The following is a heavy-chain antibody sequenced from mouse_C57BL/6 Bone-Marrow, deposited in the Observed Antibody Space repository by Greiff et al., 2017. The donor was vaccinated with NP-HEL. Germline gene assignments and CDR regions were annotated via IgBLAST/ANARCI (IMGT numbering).Heavy chain of an antibody. V-gene: IGHV1-64*01. D-gene: IGHD1-1*01. Sequence: QVQLQQPGAELVKPGASVKLSCKASGYTFTSYWMHWVKQRPGQGLEWIGMIHPNSGSTNYNEKFKSKATLTVEKSSSTAYMQLSSLTSEDSAVYYCASPYWYGSSCGAMAYWGQGTSVTVSS. CDR2: IHPNSGST. CDR1: GYTFTSYW. J-gene: IGHJ4*01. CDR3: ASPYWYGSSCGAMAY.